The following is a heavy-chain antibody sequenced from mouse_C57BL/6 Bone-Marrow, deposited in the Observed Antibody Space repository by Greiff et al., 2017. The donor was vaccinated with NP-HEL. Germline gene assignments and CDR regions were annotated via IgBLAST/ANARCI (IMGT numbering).Heavy chain of an antibody. V-gene: IGHV1-80*01. Sequence: VHLVESGAELVKPGASVKISCKASGYAFSSYWMNWVKQRPGKGLEWIGQIYPGDGDTNYNGKFKGKATLTADKSSSTAYMQLSSLTSEDSAVYFCARKSLLLRYFDYWGQGTTLTVSS. CDR3: ARKSLLLRYFDY. CDR2: IYPGDGDT. J-gene: IGHJ2*01. CDR1: GYAFSSYW. D-gene: IGHD1-1*01.